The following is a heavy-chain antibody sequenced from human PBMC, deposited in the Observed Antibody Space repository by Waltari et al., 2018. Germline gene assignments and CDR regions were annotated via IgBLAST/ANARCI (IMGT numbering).Heavy chain of an antibody. CDR3: ASHLGVVAAPYYYYYYMDV. CDR1: GYSISSGYY. D-gene: IGHD2-15*01. CDR2: IYHSGST. V-gene: IGHV4-38-2*02. Sequence: QVQLQESGPGLVKPSETLSLTCTVSGYSISSGYYWGWIRQPPGKGLEWIGSIYHSGSTYYNPSLKSRVTISVDTSKNQFSLKLSSVTAADTAVYYCASHLGVVAAPYYYYYYMDVWGKGTTVTVSS. J-gene: IGHJ6*03.